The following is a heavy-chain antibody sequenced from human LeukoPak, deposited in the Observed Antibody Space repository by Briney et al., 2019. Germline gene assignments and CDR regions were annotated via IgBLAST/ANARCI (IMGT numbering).Heavy chain of an antibody. V-gene: IGHV4-34*01. CDR3: ARGRVDFWSGYYRNLFDP. D-gene: IGHD3-3*01. CDR1: GGSFSGYY. J-gene: IGHJ5*02. Sequence: SETLSLTCAVYGGSFSGYYWSWIRQPPGKGLEWIGGINHSGSTNYNPSLKRRVTISVDTSKNQFSLKLSSVTAADTAVYYCARGRVDFWSGYYRNLFDPWGQGTLVTVSS. CDR2: INHSGST.